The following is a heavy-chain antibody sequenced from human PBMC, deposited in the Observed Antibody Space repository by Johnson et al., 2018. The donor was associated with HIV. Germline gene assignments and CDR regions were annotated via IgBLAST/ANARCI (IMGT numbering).Heavy chain of an antibody. CDR3: ASSWGKAFDI. J-gene: IGHJ3*02. D-gene: IGHD7-27*01. V-gene: IGHV3-23*04. Sequence: VQLVESGGGVVQPGRSLRLSCAASGFIFSDYYMSWIRQAPGKGLEWVSAISGSGGSTYYADSVKGRFTISRDNSKNMLYLQMNSLRAEDTAVYYCASSWGKAFDIWGQGTMVTVSS. CDR2: ISGSGGST. CDR1: GFIFSDYY.